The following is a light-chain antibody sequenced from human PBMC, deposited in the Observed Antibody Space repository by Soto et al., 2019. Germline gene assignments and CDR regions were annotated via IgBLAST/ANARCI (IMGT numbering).Light chain of an antibody. Sequence: EIVLTQSPATLSLSPGERATLSCRASQSVSSYLAWYQQKPDQAPRLLIYDASNRATGIPARFSGSGSGTDFTLTISSLEPEDFAVYYCQQRSNWPLITFGQGTRLEIK. CDR2: DAS. J-gene: IGKJ5*01. V-gene: IGKV3-11*01. CDR3: QQRSNWPLIT. CDR1: QSVSSY.